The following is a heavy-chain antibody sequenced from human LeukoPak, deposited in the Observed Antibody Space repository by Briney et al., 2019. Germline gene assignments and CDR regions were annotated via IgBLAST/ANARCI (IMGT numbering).Heavy chain of an antibody. CDR3: ARGKRTRAYGYNPFDY. D-gene: IGHD5-24*01. CDR1: GDSISSSSSY. Sequence: SETLSLTCTVSGDSISSSSSYWGWIRQPPGEGLEWIGSIYYSGSTYYNTSLKSRVTISVDTSKNQFSLKLSSVTAADTAVYYCARGKRTRAYGYNPFDYWGQGTLVTVSS. J-gene: IGHJ4*02. CDR2: IYYSGST. V-gene: IGHV4-39*01.